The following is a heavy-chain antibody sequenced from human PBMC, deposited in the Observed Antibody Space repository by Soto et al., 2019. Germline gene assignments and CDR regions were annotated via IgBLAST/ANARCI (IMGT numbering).Heavy chain of an antibody. J-gene: IGHJ4*02. Sequence: QVQLQQWGAGLLKPSETLSLTCAVYGGSFSGYYWSWIRQPPGKGLEWIGEINHSGSTNYNPSLKCRVTISVDTSKNQFALKLSSVTAADTAVYYCARGSRACGSCVDYWGQGTLVTVSS. CDR3: ARGSRACGSCVDY. V-gene: IGHV4-34*01. CDR1: GGSFSGYY. D-gene: IGHD2-15*01. CDR2: INHSGST.